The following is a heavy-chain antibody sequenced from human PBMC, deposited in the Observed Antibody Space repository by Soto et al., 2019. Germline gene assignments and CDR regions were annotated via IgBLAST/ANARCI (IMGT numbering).Heavy chain of an antibody. CDR2: VSPPFRTS. CDR3: ARVLYYGSGSYSPYGMDV. D-gene: IGHD3-10*01. V-gene: IGHV1-69*01. Sequence: QVQLVQSGAEVKKPGSSVKVSCKTSGVSFNNNGIGWVRQAPGHGLEWMGGVSPPFRTSHYARKFQGRISITADASTGTVNMELSSLTSEDPAQYYCARVLYYGSGSYSPYGMDVWGQGTTVTVSS. CDR1: GVSFNNNG. J-gene: IGHJ6*02.